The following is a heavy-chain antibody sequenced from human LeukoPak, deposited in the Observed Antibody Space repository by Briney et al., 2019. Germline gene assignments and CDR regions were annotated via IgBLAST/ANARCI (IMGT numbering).Heavy chain of an antibody. Sequence: AGRSLRLSCAVSGFTFSRYGMHWVRQAPGKGLEWVSYMSNSGGTIYYADSVKGRFSISRDNTKNSLYLQMNTLRVEDTAVYYCASVLWFGGIFFDYWGQGVLVTVSS. CDR1: GFTFSRYG. D-gene: IGHD3-10*01. V-gene: IGHV3-48*04. J-gene: IGHJ4*02. CDR3: ASVLWFGGIFFDY. CDR2: MSNSGGTI.